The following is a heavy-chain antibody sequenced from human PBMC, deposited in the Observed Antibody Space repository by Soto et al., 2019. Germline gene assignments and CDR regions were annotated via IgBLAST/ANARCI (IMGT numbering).Heavy chain of an antibody. CDR3: AKGFCSSTRCLTYSYMDV. V-gene: IGHV3-9*01. Sequence: EVQLVESGGGLVQPGRSLRLSCAASGFSFDEYAMHWVRQAPGKGLEWVSGVSWNSGTMGYGDSVRGRFAISRDNAMNSLYLQMNSLTTEDTALYYCAKGFCSSTRCLTYSYMDVWGKGTTVTVSS. J-gene: IGHJ6*03. D-gene: IGHD2-2*01. CDR2: VSWNSGTM. CDR1: GFSFDEYA.